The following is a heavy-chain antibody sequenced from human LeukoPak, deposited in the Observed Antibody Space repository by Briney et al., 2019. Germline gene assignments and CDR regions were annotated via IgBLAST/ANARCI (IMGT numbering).Heavy chain of an antibody. CDR1: EFTLSNYW. Sequence: GESLRLSCAASEFTLSNYWMHWVRQAPGKGLVWVSRINNDGSSTSYADSVKGRFTISRDNSKNTLYLQMNSLRAEDTAVYYCARRDYSGSHGYGMDVWGQGTTVTVSS. V-gene: IGHV3-74*01. CDR3: ARRDYSGSHGYGMDV. J-gene: IGHJ6*02. CDR2: INNDGSST. D-gene: IGHD1-26*01.